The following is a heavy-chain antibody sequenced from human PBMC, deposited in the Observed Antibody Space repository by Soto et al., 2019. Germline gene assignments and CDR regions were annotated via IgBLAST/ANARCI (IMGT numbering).Heavy chain of an antibody. J-gene: IGHJ4*02. CDR1: GFSLSNARMG. D-gene: IGHD6-13*01. CDR3: ARSQQLVPLQVYDLDY. CDR2: IFSNDEK. Sequence: GSGPTLVNPTETLTLTCTVSGFSLSNARMGVSWIRQPPGKALEWLAHIFSNDEKSYSTSLKSRLTISKDTSKSQVVLTMTNMDPVDTATYYCARSQQLVPLQVYDLDYWGQGTLVNVSS. V-gene: IGHV2-26*01.